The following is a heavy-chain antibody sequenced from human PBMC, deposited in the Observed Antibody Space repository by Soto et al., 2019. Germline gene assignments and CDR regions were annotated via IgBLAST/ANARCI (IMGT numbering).Heavy chain of an antibody. J-gene: IGHJ4*02. CDR1: GFTFSSYW. V-gene: IGHV3-7*02. Sequence: EVLLVESGGGLVQPGGSLRLSCAASGFTFSSYWMNWVRQAPGKGLEWVANIKQDGTEKHYVDSVKDRFTISRDNAKSSLHLQLTTLRSDDTAVYYCAGGTGWFIVDWGQGTLVTVSS. CDR2: IKQDGTEK. CDR3: AGGTGWFIVD. D-gene: IGHD6-19*01.